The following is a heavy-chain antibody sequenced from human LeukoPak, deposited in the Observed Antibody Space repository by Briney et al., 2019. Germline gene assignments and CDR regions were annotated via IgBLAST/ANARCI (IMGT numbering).Heavy chain of an antibody. Sequence: SQTLSLTCTVSGGSISSGGYYWSWIRQPAGKGLEWIGRIYTSGSTNYNPSLKSRVTVSVDTSKNQFSLKLSSVTAADTAVYYCARDCSSTSYTFRSPTYYYYYMDVWGKGTTVTVSS. V-gene: IGHV4-61*02. J-gene: IGHJ6*03. D-gene: IGHD2-2*01. CDR3: ARDCSSTSYTFRSPTYYYYYMDV. CDR2: IYTSGST. CDR1: GGSISSGGYY.